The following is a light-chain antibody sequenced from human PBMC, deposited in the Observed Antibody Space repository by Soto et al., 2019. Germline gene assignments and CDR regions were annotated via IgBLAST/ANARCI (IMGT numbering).Light chain of an antibody. J-gene: IGKJ1*01. V-gene: IGKV3-20*01. CDR3: QQYDSSTLT. Sequence: DIVLTQSPGTLSLSPGQRATLSCRASESVTSSYLAWYQQKPGQAPRLLIYGASSRATGIPDRFSGSGSGTDFTLTIIRLEPIDFAVYYCQQYDSSTLTFGQGTKVDIK. CDR1: ESVTSSY. CDR2: GAS.